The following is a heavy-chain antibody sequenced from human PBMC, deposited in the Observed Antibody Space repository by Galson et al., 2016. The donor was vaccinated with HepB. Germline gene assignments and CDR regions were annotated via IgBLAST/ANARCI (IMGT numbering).Heavy chain of an antibody. Sequence: SLRLSCAASGFTFYSYAMHWVRQAPGKGLEWLAVISSDGSKINYADSVKGRFTISRDNSKNTLYLQMNSLRGEDTAVYYCARSQAREVREVGGYFQHWGQGTLVTVSS. CDR3: ARSQAREVREVGGYFQH. D-gene: IGHD3-10*01. J-gene: IGHJ1*01. CDR1: GFTFYSYA. CDR2: ISSDGSKI. V-gene: IGHV3-30-3*01.